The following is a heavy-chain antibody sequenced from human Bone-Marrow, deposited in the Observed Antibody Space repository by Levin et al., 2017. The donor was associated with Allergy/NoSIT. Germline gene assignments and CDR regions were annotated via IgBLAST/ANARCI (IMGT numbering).Heavy chain of an antibody. J-gene: IGHJ6*02. CDR3: ARVEKEQQLVPNYYYDYGMDV. D-gene: IGHD6-13*01. V-gene: IGHV1-2*02. CDR1: GYTFTGYY. Sequence: PGESLKISCKASGYTFTGYYMHWVRQAPGQGLEWMGWINPNSGGTNYAQKFQGRVTMTRDTSISTAYMELSRLRSDDTAVYYCARVEKEQQLVPNYYYDYGMDVWGQGTTVTVSS. CDR2: INPNSGGT.